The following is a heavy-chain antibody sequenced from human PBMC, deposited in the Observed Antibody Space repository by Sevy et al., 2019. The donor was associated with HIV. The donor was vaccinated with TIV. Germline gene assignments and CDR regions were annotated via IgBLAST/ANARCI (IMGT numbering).Heavy chain of an antibody. D-gene: IGHD3-22*01. CDR2: ISGHGGST. CDR3: AKDSGISAQIVVALRY. J-gene: IGHJ4*02. Sequence: GGSLRLSCADSGVTFSSYAMSWVRQAPGKGLEWVSTISGHGGSTYYAGAGKGRLTISRDNSKKMVYLQMNSLRAEDTAVYYCAKDSGISAQIVVALRYWGQGTQVTVSS. V-gene: IGHV3-23*01. CDR1: GVTFSSYA.